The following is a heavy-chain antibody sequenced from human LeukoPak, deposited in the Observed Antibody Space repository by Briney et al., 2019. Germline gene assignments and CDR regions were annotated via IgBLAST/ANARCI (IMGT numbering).Heavy chain of an antibody. CDR2: ISYDGSNK. Sequence: PGRSLRLSCAASGFTFGSYAMHWVRQAPGKGLEWVAVISYDGSNKYYADSVKGRFTISRDNSKNTLYLQMNSLRAEDTAVYYCARAYYDILTGLIDYWGQGTLVTVSS. CDR3: ARAYYDILTGLIDY. CDR1: GFTFGSYA. D-gene: IGHD3-9*01. J-gene: IGHJ4*02. V-gene: IGHV3-30-3*01.